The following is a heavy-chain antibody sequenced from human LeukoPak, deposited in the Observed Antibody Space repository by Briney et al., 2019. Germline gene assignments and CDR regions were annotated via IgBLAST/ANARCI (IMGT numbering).Heavy chain of an antibody. D-gene: IGHD3-10*01. CDR3: ARDRGSSLYGSGSYPPAYYFDY. Sequence: ASVKVSCKASGGTFSSYAISWVRQAPGQGLEWMGIINPSGGSTSYAQKFQGRVTMTRDTSTSTVYMELSSLRSEDTAVYYCARDRGSSLYGSGSYPPAYYFDYWGQGTLVTVSS. V-gene: IGHV1-46*01. J-gene: IGHJ4*02. CDR2: INPSGGST. CDR1: GGTFSSYA.